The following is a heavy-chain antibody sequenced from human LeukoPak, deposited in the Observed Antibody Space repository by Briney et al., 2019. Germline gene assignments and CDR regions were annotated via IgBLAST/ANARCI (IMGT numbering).Heavy chain of an antibody. J-gene: IGHJ4*02. CDR1: GDSVSSDSYY. V-gene: IGHV4-39*01. CDR2: VFYRDRT. CDR3: VRHLVGVAEGYFDY. D-gene: IGHD1-26*01. Sequence: SETLSLTCTVSGDSVSSDSYYWGWISQPPRKGLEWIGSVFYRDRTYYNPSLRSRLTITVDTPKNEVSLNQRSVTAADTAIYYCVRHLVGVAEGYFDYWGQGIQIIVSS.